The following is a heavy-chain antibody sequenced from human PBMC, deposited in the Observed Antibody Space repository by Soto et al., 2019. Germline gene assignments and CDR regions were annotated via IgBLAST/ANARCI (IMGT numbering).Heavy chain of an antibody. CDR1: GYTFTSYA. J-gene: IGHJ6*02. D-gene: IGHD3-9*01. Sequence: ASVKVSCKASGYTFTSYAMNWVRQAPGQGLEWMGWINTNTGNPTYAQGFTGRFVFSLDTSVSTAYLQICSLKAEDTAVYYCARDVTTGYFDWLLQGCYGMDVWGQGTTVTVSS. CDR3: ARDVTTGYFDWLLQGCYGMDV. CDR2: INTNTGNP. V-gene: IGHV7-4-1*01.